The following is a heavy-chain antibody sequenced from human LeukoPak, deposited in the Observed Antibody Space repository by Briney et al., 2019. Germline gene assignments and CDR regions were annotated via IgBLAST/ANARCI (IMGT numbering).Heavy chain of an antibody. D-gene: IGHD3-10*01. J-gene: IGHJ6*03. V-gene: IGHV3-21*01. CDR3: ASGVLWFGDFSYYMDV. CDR1: GFPFSGYG. CDR2: ISSSSSYI. Sequence: GGSLRLSCAASGFPFSGYGMNWVRQAPGKGLEWVSSISSSSSYIYYADSVKDRFTISRDNAKNSLYLQMNSLRAEDTAVYYCASGVLWFGDFSYYMDVWGKGTTVTISS.